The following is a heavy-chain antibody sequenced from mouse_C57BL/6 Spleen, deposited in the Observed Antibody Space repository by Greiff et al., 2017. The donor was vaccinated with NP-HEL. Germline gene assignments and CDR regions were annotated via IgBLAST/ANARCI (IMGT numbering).Heavy chain of an antibody. CDR3: AREGRDDYSNFFFAY. CDR2: IDPANGNT. Sequence: VQLQQSVAELVRPGASVKLSCTASGFTIKNTYMHWVKQRPAQGLEWIGRIDPANGNTNYAPTFQGKATITADTSSNTAYLQLSSLTSEDTAIYDCAREGRDDYSNFFFAYWGQGTLVTVSA. CDR1: GFTIKNTY. J-gene: IGHJ3*01. V-gene: IGHV14-3*01. D-gene: IGHD2-5*01.